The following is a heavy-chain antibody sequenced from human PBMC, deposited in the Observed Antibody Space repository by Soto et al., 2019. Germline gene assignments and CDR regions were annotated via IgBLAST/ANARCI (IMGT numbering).Heavy chain of an antibody. Sequence: RLLLGKRLEWICYISYSGITNYNPSLKSQVTISVDTSKNHFSLKLNSMTAADTAVYYCARHNYGSGTTYFEYYAQAPLVTVSS. D-gene: IGHD3-10*01. CDR2: ISYSGIT. CDR3: ARHNYGSGTTYFEY. J-gene: IGHJ4*02. V-gene: IGHV4-59*08.